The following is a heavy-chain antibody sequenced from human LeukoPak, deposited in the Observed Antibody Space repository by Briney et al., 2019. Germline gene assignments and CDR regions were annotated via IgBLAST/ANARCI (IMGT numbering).Heavy chain of an antibody. D-gene: IGHD3-3*01. Sequence: SETLSLTCTVSGGSISSGRNFWSWIRQPAGKGLEWIGRISSSGRTNYSPSLKSRVTISADTSKNQFSLKLSSVTATDTAVYFCARDTDFDFWSDYTYFDCWGQGILVTVSS. CDR3: ARDTDFDFWSDYTYFDC. CDR1: GGSISSGRNF. CDR2: ISSSGRT. J-gene: IGHJ4*02. V-gene: IGHV4-61*02.